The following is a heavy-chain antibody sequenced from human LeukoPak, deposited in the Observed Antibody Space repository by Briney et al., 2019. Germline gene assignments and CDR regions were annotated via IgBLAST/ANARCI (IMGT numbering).Heavy chain of an antibody. CDR1: GASINGYY. J-gene: IGHJ5*02. CDR3: ARGLSLWFGEYGGDWFDP. Sequence: SETLSLTCTVSGASINGYYWSWIRQPPGKGLEWIGNVHYSLSSNYSPSLESRVTISMDTSQRQFSLKLTSVTAAGTAVYYCARGLSLWFGEYGGDWFDPWGQGTLVTVSS. D-gene: IGHD3-10*01. CDR2: VHYSLSS. V-gene: IGHV4-59*01.